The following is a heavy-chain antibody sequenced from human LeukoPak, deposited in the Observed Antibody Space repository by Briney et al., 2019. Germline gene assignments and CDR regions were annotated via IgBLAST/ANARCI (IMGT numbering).Heavy chain of an antibody. CDR2: INPSGGST. Sequence: ASVKVSCKASGYTFTSYGISWVRQAPGQGLEWMGIINPSGGSTSYAQKFQGRVTMTRDTSTSTVYMELSSLRSEDTAVYYCATGLGNWYFDLWGRGTLVTVSS. D-gene: IGHD1-14*01. J-gene: IGHJ2*01. CDR1: GYTFTSYG. CDR3: ATGLGNWYFDL. V-gene: IGHV1-46*03.